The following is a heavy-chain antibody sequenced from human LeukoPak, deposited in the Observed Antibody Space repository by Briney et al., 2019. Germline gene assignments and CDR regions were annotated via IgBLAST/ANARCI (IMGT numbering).Heavy chain of an antibody. V-gene: IGHV3-48*04. Sequence: PGGSLRLSCAASGFTFSSYSMNWVRQAPGKGLEWVSYISSSGSTIYYADSVKGRFSISRDNAKNSLYLQMNSLRAEDTAVYYCARDLLGWELHYFDYWGQGTLVTVSS. CDR1: GFTFSSYS. CDR3: ARDLLGWELHYFDY. J-gene: IGHJ4*02. D-gene: IGHD1-26*01. CDR2: ISSSGSTI.